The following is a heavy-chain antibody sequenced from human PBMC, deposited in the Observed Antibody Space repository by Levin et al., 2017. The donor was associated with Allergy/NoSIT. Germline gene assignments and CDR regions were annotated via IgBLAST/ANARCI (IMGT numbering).Heavy chain of an antibody. D-gene: IGHD6-13*01. CDR1: GGSISTYY. CDR2: IYYSGRT. CDR3: ARWAPIQQLVSIDAFDI. J-gene: IGHJ3*02. Sequence: SETLSLTCTVSGGSISTYYWSWIRQPPGKGLEWIGYIYYSGRTNYNPSLKSRVTISVDTSKNQFSLKLMSVTAADTAVYFCARWAPIQQLVSIDAFDIWGQGTMVTVSS. V-gene: IGHV4-59*01.